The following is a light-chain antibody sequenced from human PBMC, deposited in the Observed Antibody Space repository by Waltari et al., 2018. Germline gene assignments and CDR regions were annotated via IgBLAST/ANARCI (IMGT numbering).Light chain of an antibody. V-gene: IGLV1-40*01. CDR1: SPNIGAGYD. CDR3: QSYDSSLSAYVV. CDR2: GNN. J-gene: IGLJ2*01. Sequence: QSVLTQPPSVSGAPGQRVTISCTGSSPNIGAGYDVHWYQQLPGTAPKLLIYGNNNRPSGVPDRFSCSKSGTSACLAITGLQAEDEADYYCQSYDSSLSAYVVFGGGTKLIVL.